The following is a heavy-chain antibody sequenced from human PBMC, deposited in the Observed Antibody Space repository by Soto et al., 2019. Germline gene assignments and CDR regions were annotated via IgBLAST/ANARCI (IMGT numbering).Heavy chain of an antibody. J-gene: IGHJ2*01. CDR3: ARPVYCSGGSCYAGHTWYFDL. Sequence: QRQLQESGPGLVKPSETLSLTCTVSGGSSSSSSYYWGWIRQPPGKGLEWIGSIDYSGSTYYNPSLKSRVTICVDTSKNQFSLKLSSVHAADTAVYYCARPVYCSGGSCYAGHTWYFDLWGRGTLVTVSS. CDR1: GGSSSSSSYY. CDR2: IDYSGST. V-gene: IGHV4-39*01. D-gene: IGHD2-15*01.